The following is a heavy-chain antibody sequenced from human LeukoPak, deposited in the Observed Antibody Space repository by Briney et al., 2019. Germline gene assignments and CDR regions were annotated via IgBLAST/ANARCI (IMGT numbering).Heavy chain of an antibody. CDR2: IYYTGNT. V-gene: IGHV4-59*01. CDR1: GGSISSYY. CDR3: ARGGWYLTV. Sequence: SETLSLTCTVSGGSISSYYWSWIRQPPGKGLERIGYIYYTGNTNYNSSLESRVTISVDTSKNQFSLKLSSVTAADTAVYYCARGGWYLTVWGRGTLVTASS. J-gene: IGHJ2*01.